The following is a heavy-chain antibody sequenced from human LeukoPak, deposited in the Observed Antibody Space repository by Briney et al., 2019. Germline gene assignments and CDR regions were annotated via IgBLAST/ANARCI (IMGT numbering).Heavy chain of an antibody. Sequence: GGSLRLSCAASGFTFSAYSMDWVRQASGKGLEWVSYISSSGGTIYYADSVKGRFTISRDNAKSSLYLQMNSLGAEDTAVYYCARSITIFGVITSYYFDFWGQGTLVTVSS. CDR3: ARSITIFGVITSYYFDF. CDR2: ISSSGGTI. J-gene: IGHJ4*02. D-gene: IGHD3-3*01. CDR1: GFTFSAYS. V-gene: IGHV3-48*01.